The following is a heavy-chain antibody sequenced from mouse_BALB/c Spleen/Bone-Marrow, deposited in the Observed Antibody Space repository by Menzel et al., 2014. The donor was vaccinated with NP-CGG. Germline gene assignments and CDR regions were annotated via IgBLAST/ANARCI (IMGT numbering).Heavy chain of an antibody. CDR3: ARDWDVYYLDY. CDR1: GYSITSGYY. D-gene: IGHD4-1*01. Sequence: EVKLVESGPGLVKPSQSLSLTCPVTGYSITSGYYWNWIRQFPGNKLEWMGNIRYDGRNNYKPPLKNRTTLTPHTSKNQFCLKLYSVTTEDTATYFCARDWDVYYLDYWGQGTPLTVTS. V-gene: IGHV3-6*02. CDR2: IRYDGRN. J-gene: IGHJ2*01.